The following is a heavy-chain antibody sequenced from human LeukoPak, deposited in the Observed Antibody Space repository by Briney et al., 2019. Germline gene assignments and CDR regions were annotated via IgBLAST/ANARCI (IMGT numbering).Heavy chain of an antibody. V-gene: IGHV4-59*08. CDR3: ARRRDGYTPFAFDY. D-gene: IGHD5-24*01. CDR1: GGSISSYY. CDR2: IYYSGST. Sequence: PSETLSLTCTVAGGSISSYYWSWIRKPPGKRLEWIGYIYYSGSTNYNPSLKSRVTISVDTSKNQFSLKLSSVTAADTAVYYCARRRDGYTPFAFDYWGQGTLVTVSS. J-gene: IGHJ4*02.